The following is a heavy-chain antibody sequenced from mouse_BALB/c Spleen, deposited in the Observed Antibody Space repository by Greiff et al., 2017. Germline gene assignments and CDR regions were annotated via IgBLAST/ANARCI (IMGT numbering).Heavy chain of an antibody. D-gene: IGHD2-14*01. Sequence: EVKLVESGGGLVKPGGSLKLSCAASGFTFSDYYMYWVRQTPEKRLEWVATISDGGSYTYYPDSVKGRFTISRDNAKNNLYLQMSSLKSEDTAMYYWARGYDTDYWGQGTTLTVSS. J-gene: IGHJ2*01. V-gene: IGHV5-4*02. CDR1: GFTFSDYY. CDR3: ARGYDTDY. CDR2: ISDGGSYT.